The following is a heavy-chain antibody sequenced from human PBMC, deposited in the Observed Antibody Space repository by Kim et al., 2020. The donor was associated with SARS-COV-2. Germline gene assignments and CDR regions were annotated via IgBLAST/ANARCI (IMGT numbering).Heavy chain of an antibody. CDR2: IYYSGST. CDR3: ARQGAYYYGSGSYVRWYYFDY. CDR1: GGSISSSSYY. J-gene: IGHJ4*02. V-gene: IGHV4-39*01. D-gene: IGHD3-10*01. Sequence: SETLSLTCTVSGGSISSSSYYWGWIRQPPGKGLEWIGSIYYSGSTYYNPSLKSRVTISVDTSKNQFSLKLSSVTAADTAVYYCARQGAYYYGSGSYVRWYYFDYWGQGTLVTVSS.